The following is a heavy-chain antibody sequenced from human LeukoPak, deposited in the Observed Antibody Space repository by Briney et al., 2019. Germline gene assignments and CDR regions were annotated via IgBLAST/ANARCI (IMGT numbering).Heavy chain of an antibody. Sequence: GGSLRLSCAASGFTFSSYEMNWVRQAPGKGLEWVSYISSSGSTIYYADSVKGRFTISRDNAKNSLYLQMNSLRAEDTAVYYCARVRENYYDSSDFDYWGQGTLVTVSS. D-gene: IGHD3-22*01. CDR1: GFTFSSYE. J-gene: IGHJ4*02. CDR2: ISSSGSTI. V-gene: IGHV3-48*03. CDR3: ARVRENYYDSSDFDY.